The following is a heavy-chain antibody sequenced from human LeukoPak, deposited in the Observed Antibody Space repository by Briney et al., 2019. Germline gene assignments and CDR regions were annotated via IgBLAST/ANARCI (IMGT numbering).Heavy chain of an antibody. CDR2: IYYSGST. D-gene: IGHD5-12*01. CDR3: ARDNRLEDMDV. Sequence: SETLSLTCTVSGGSISSYYWSWIRQPPGKGLEWIGYIYYSGSTNYKSSLKSRVTISVDTSKNQFSLKLSSVTAADTAVYYCARDNRLEDMDVWGKGTTVTVSS. V-gene: IGHV4-59*01. J-gene: IGHJ6*03. CDR1: GGSISSYY.